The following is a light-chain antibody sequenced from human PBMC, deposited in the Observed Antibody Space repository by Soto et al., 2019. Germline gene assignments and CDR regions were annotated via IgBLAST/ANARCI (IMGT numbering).Light chain of an antibody. Sequence: QSVLTQPPSVSGAPGQRVTISCTGSSSNIGAGYPVHWYQQLPGTAPKLLVAGNRPSGVPDRFSVSKSGASASLAITGLQAEDEADYYCSSSAASSTWVFGGGTKLTVL. V-gene: IGLV1-40*01. CDR3: SSSAASSTWV. J-gene: IGLJ3*02. CDR1: SSNIGAGYP. CDR2: G.